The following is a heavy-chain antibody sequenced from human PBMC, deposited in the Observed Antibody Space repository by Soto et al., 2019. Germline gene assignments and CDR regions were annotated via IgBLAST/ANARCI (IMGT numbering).Heavy chain of an antibody. CDR1: GGSISSSDSH. CDR2: IYYGWNT. J-gene: IGHJ5*02. Sequence: SETLSLTCTVSGGSISSSDSHWSWIRQPPGTGLEWIGYIYYGWNTNYNPSLSSRVTISADTPKNQFSLKLTSVTAADTAIYYCARGVPATPLSGSSYFDPWGQGILVTVSS. V-gene: IGHV4-30-4*01. D-gene: IGHD2-21*02. CDR3: ARGVPATPLSGSSYFDP.